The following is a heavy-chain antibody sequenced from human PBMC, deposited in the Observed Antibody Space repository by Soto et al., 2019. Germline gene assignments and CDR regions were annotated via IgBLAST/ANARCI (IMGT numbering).Heavy chain of an antibody. CDR1: GGTINSGDYF. V-gene: IGHV4-30-4*02. CDR2: IFYTGST. D-gene: IGHD3-9*01. Sequence: SETLSLTCSVSGGTINSGDYFWSWIRQPPGKGLEWIGSIFYTGSTYYSPSLKSRASMSMDTSTSTVYMELSSLRSEDTAVYYCARGIVHYDILTGQTYYFDYWGQGTLVTVSS. J-gene: IGHJ4*02. CDR3: ARGIVHYDILTGQTYYFDY.